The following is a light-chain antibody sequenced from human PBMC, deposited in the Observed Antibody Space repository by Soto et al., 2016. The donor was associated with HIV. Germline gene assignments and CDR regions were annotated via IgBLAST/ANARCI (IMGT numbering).Light chain of an antibody. J-gene: IGLJ2*01. CDR3: QSADSSGTYVL. CDR2: KDS. V-gene: IGLV3-25*03. CDR1: TLPKQY. Sequence: SYELTQPPSVSVSPGQTASITCSGDTLPKQYAYWYQQKPGQAPVLVIYKDSERPSGIPERFSGSSSGTTVTLTISGVQAEDEADYYCQSADSSGTYVLFGGGTKQTVL.